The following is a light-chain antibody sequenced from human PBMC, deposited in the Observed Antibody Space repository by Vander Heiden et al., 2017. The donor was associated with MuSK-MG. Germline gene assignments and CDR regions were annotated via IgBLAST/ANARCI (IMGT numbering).Light chain of an antibody. J-gene: IGKJ1*01. CDR1: QSISSY. V-gene: IGKV1-39*01. CDR2: AAS. Sequence: DIQMTQSPPSLSASVGDRVTITCRASQSISSYLNWYQQKPWKAPKLLIYAASSLQSGVPSTFTRTGSGTDFSLTMSMLQPEDFTTYYCQLSAGTRWAFGPGTKVEIK. CDR3: QLSAGTRWA.